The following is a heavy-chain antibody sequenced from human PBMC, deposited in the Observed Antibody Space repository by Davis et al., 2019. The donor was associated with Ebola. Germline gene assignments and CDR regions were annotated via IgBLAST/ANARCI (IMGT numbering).Heavy chain of an antibody. CDR3: ARGGTWNLDYGMDV. J-gene: IGHJ6*02. V-gene: IGHV1-69*04. D-gene: IGHD1-1*01. CDR2: IIPIVGRA. CDR1: AGTFSSDG. Sequence: AASVKVSYTASAGTFSSDGISWVRQAPGQGLEWMGRIIPIVGRANYAPKFQGRVTITADKSTSTANMEVNSLRSEDTAVYYCARGGTWNLDYGMDVWGQGTTVTVSS.